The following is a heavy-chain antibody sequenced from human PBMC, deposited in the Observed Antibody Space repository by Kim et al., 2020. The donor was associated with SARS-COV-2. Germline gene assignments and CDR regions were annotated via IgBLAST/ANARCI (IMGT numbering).Heavy chain of an antibody. D-gene: IGHD3-10*01. CDR3: ARVRGSGLFYYYYFGMDV. CDR1: GGSISSYY. Sequence: SETLSLTCTVSGGSISSYYWSWIRQPPGKGLEWIGYIYYSGNTNYNPSLKSRVTISVDTSKNQLSLKLSSVTAADTAVYYCARVRGSGLFYYYYFGMDV. V-gene: IGHV4-59*01. J-gene: IGHJ6*01. CDR2: IYYSGNT.